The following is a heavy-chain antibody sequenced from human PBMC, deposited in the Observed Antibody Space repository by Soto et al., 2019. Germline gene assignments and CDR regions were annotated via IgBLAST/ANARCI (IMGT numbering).Heavy chain of an antibody. J-gene: IGHJ4*02. V-gene: IGHV1-8*02. D-gene: IGHD3-10*01. Sequence: VASVKVSCKASGYTFTSYYMHWVRQATGQGLEWMGWMNPNSGNTDYAQRFQGRVTLTRNTSISTAYMELSNLKSEDTAVYYCARSGYYSGSGSYYFGRDFDSWGQGTLVTVSS. CDR3: ARSGYYSGSGSYYFGRDFDS. CDR2: MNPNSGNT. CDR1: GYTFTSYY.